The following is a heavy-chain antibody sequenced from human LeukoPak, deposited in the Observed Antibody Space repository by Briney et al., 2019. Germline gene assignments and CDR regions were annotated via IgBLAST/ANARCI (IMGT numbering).Heavy chain of an antibody. CDR1: GYTFTGYY. J-gene: IGHJ3*02. Sequence: ASVKVSCKASGYTFTGYYMHWVRQAPGQGLEWMGWINPNSGGTNYAQKLQGRVTMTTDTSTSTAYMELRSLRSDDTAVHYCARSSRGRNLIPRAFDIWGQGTMVTVSS. V-gene: IGHV1-2*02. CDR3: ARSSRGRNLIPRAFDI. D-gene: IGHD1-14*01. CDR2: INPNSGGT.